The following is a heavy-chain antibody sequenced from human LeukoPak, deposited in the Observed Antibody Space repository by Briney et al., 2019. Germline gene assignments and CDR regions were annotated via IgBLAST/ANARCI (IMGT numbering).Heavy chain of an antibody. CDR1: GESFSGYY. CDR3: ARGRSRFIVVVTVDFDY. V-gene: IGHV4-34*01. Sequence: PSETLSLTCAVYGESFSGYYWSWIRQPPGKGLEWIGEINHSGSTNYNPSLKSRVTISVDTSKNQFSLKLSSVTAADTAVYYCARGRSRFIVVVTVDFDYWGQGTLVTVSS. CDR2: INHSGST. D-gene: IGHD2-21*02. J-gene: IGHJ4*02.